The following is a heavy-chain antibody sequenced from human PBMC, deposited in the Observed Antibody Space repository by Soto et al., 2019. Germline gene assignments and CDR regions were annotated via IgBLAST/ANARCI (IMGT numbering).Heavy chain of an antibody. Sequence: QVQLQQWGAGLLKPSETLSLTCTVYGGSFSTYYWGWIRQPPGKGLEWIGEINHSGNTNYNPSLMGRVGMSFDTSKNQFSLKLNSVTAADTAVYYCTGPYPYYFDSWGQGTLVTVSS. CDR1: GGSFSTYY. V-gene: IGHV4-34*01. J-gene: IGHJ4*02. CDR2: INHSGNT. CDR3: TGPYPYYFDS.